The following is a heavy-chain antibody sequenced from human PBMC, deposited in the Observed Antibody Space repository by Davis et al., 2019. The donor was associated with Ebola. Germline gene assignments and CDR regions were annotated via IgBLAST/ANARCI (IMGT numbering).Heavy chain of an antibody. Sequence: SETLSLTCAVSGGPTSSSNWWSWVRQPPGKGLEWIGEIYHSGSTNYNPSLKSRVTISVDKSKNQFSLKLSSVTAADTAVYYCASDRSSGYSSGWYDYWGQGTLVTVSS. V-gene: IGHV4-4*02. D-gene: IGHD6-19*01. CDR2: IYHSGST. CDR3: ASDRSSGYSSGWYDY. CDR1: GGPTSSSNW. J-gene: IGHJ4*02.